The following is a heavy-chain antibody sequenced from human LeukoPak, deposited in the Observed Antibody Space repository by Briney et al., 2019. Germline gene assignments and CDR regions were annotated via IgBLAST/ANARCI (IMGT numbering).Heavy chain of an antibody. CDR3: AKDPYRVVVATGNYLDP. Sequence: GRSLRLSCAASGFTFSSYGMHWVRQAPGKGLEWVAVISHDGSNIYYGDSVKGRFSISRDNSKNTLYLQMNSLRVEDTAVYYCAKDPYRVVVATGNYLDPWGQGTLVTVSS. J-gene: IGHJ5*02. D-gene: IGHD2-15*01. CDR1: GFTFSSYG. V-gene: IGHV3-30*18. CDR2: ISHDGSNI.